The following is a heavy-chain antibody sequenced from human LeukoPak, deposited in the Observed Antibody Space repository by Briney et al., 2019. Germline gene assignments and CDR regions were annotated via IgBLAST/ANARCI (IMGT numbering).Heavy chain of an antibody. D-gene: IGHD6-13*01. J-gene: IGHJ4*02. Sequence: ASAKVSCKASGYTLTSYYMHWVRQAPGQGLEWMGIINPSGGSTSYAQRFQGRVTMTRDTSTSTVYMELSSLRSEDTAVYYCARESGGFPAAGTDYWGQGTLVTVSS. V-gene: IGHV1-46*01. CDR1: GYTLTSYY. CDR2: INPSGGST. CDR3: ARESGGFPAAGTDY.